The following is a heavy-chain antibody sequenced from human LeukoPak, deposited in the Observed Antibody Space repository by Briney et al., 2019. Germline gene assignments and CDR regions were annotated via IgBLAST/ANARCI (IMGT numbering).Heavy chain of an antibody. Sequence: GASLRLSCVASGFTFSNYAMSWVRQAPGKGLEWVSAITGSGTNRYYADSLKGRFTTSRDNSKNTVFLQMNSLRHEDTAIYYCVIWGDYDVLAGYYVPDYWGQGTLVTVAS. CDR2: ITGSGTNR. J-gene: IGHJ4*02. CDR3: VIWGDYDVLAGYYVPDY. CDR1: GFTFSNYA. V-gene: IGHV3-23*01. D-gene: IGHD3-9*01.